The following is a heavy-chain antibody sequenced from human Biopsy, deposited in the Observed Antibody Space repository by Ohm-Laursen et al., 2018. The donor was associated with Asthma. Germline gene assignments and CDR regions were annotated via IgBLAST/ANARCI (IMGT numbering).Heavy chain of an antibody. CDR3: ARAVDYSHYYGIDV. CDR2: ISVYNGNT. Sequence: GPSDTPSHHPSCHSFNSAGITSARHPPGEGLGWMGWISVYNGNTKVAQKLQDRVTMITNTSTSTAYMELRCLRSDATAVYFCARAVDYSHYYGIDVWGQGTTVTVS. CDR1: CHSFNSAG. J-gene: IGHJ6*02. D-gene: IGHD3-10*01. V-gene: IGHV1-18*01.